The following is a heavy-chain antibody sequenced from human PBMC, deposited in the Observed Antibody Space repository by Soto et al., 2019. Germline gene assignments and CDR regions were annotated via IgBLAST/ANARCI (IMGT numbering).Heavy chain of an antibody. CDR3: ARGTVAAASGSFDY. CDR2: IHSSGST. J-gene: IGHJ4*02. CDR1: GGYISSFY. D-gene: IGHD6-13*01. Sequence: PSETLSLTCTVSGGYISSFYWNWIRQPAGKGLEWIGRIHSSGSTYYNPSLKSRVTMSVDTSKNQFSLKLTSVTAADTAVYYCARGTVAAASGSFDYWGQGTLVTVSS. V-gene: IGHV4-4*07.